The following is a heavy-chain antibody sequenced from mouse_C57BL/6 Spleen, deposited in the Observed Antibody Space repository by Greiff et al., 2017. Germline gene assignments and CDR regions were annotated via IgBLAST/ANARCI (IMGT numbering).Heavy chain of an antibody. D-gene: IGHD2-12*01. J-gene: IGHJ4*01. Sequence: QVQLQQSGAELVKPGASVKLSCKASGYTFTIYWMQWVKQRPGQGLEWIGEIDPSDGDTNYNQKFKGKATLTVDTSSSTAYMQLSSLTSEDSAVYYCARLRRGGYYAMDDRGQGTSVTVAS. CDR3: ARLRRGGYYAMDD. CDR1: GYTFTIYW. V-gene: IGHV1-50*01. CDR2: IDPSDGDT.